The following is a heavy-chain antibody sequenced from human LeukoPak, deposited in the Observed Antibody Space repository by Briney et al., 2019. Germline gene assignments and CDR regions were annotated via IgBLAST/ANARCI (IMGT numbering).Heavy chain of an antibody. Sequence: ASVKVSCKASGYTCTSYGISWVRQAPGQGLEWMGWISAYNGNTNYAQKLQGRVTMTTDTSTSTAYMELRSLRSDDTAVYYCARDREHSYGNPIDYWGQGTLVTVSS. J-gene: IGHJ4*02. CDR3: ARDREHSYGNPIDY. CDR2: ISAYNGNT. V-gene: IGHV1-18*01. CDR1: GYTCTSYG. D-gene: IGHD5-18*01.